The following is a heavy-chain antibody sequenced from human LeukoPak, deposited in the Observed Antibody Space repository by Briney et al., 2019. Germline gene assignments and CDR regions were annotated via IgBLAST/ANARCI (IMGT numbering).Heavy chain of an antibody. V-gene: IGHV4-4*07. J-gene: IGHJ6*03. CDR2: IYTSGST. Sequence: SETLSLTCTVSGGSISSYYWSWIRQPAGKGLEWIGRIYTSGSTNYNPSLKSRVTMSVDTSKNQFSLRLSSVTAADAAVYYCARGIYCSSISCVPNYYYYYMDVRGKGNTVTVSS. CDR3: ARGIYCSSISCVPNYYYYYMDV. D-gene: IGHD2-2*01. CDR1: GGSISSYY.